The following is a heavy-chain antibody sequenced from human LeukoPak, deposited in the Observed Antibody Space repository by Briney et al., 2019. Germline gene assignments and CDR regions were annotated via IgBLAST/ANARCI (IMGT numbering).Heavy chain of an antibody. CDR1: GDSVRTNNYY. CDR2: IHYSGST. V-gene: IGHV4-61*01. CDR3: ARDSGQSIVVMFDI. D-gene: IGHD3-22*01. J-gene: IGHJ3*02. Sequence: PSETLSLTCTVSGDSVRTNNYYWSWIRQPPGEGLEWIGYIHYSGSTNYNPSLKSRVTISVDTSKNQFSLKLSSVTAADTAVYYCARDSGQSIVVMFDIWGQGTMVTVSS.